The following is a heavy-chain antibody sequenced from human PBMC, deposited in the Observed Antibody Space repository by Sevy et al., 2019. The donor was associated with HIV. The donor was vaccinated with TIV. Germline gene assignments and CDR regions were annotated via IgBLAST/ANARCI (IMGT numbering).Heavy chain of an antibody. Sequence: GGSLRLSCAASGFTFSSYNMNWVRQAPGKGLEWVSSISGLSNYIYYADSMKGRFTISRDNAKNTLNRQMNSLRGDDTAVYFCARGPPDGSYDYFDSWGQGILVTVSS. CDR2: ISGLSNYI. CDR1: GFTFSSYN. D-gene: IGHD3-10*01. CDR3: ARGPPDGSYDYFDS. V-gene: IGHV3-21*06. J-gene: IGHJ4*02.